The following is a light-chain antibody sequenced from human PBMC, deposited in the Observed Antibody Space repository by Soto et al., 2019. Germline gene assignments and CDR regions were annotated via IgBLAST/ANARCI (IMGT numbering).Light chain of an antibody. CDR2: AAS. V-gene: IGKV1-39*01. CDR1: QSLNSF. J-gene: IGKJ1*01. CDR3: QQSYGTPHT. Sequence: DIQMTQSPSSLSASVGDKITITCRASQSLNSFLNWYQQKPGKAPKLLIFAASSLQSGVPSRFSGSESGTDFTLTISSLQPEDFATYFCQQSYGTPHTFGQGTKWIS.